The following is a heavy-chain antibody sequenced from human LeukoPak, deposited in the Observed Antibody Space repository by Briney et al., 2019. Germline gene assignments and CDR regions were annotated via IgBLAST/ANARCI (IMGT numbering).Heavy chain of an antibody. D-gene: IGHD6-19*01. CDR1: GFTFSNYA. J-gene: IGHJ4*02. CDR2: VSGGGGST. Sequence: AGGSLRLSCAASGFTFSNYAMSWVRQGPGKGLEWVSVVSGGGGSTSYADSVKGRFTISRDNSKNTLYLQMNSLRAEDTAVYYCAKGFSAWYGEGSAYWGQGNLVTVSS. CDR3: AKGFSAWYGEGSAY. V-gene: IGHV3-23*01.